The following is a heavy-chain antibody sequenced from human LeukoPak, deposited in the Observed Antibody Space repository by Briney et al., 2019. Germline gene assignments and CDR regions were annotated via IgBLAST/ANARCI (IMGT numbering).Heavy chain of an antibody. J-gene: IGHJ3*02. CDR1: GFTFSDYY. CDR2: ISSSGSTI. D-gene: IGHD4-17*01. CDR3: ARVGRMTTVTKRSPDAFDI. V-gene: IGHV3-11*04. Sequence: GGSLRLSCAASGFTFSDYYMSWIRQAPGKGLEWVSYISSSGSTIYYADSVKGRFTISRDNAKNSLYLQMNSLRAEDTAVYYCARVGRMTTVTKRSPDAFDIWGQGTMVTVSS.